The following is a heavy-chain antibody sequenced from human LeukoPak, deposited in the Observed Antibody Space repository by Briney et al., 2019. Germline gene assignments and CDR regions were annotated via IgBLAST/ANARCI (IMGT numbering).Heavy chain of an antibody. Sequence: SVKVSCKASVGTFSSYAISWVRQAPGQGLEWMGRIIPILGIANYAQKFQGRVTITADKSTSTAYMELSSLRSEDTAVYYCARGRYDSSGPLDGMDVWGQGTTVTVSS. J-gene: IGHJ6*02. CDR1: VGTFSSYA. D-gene: IGHD3-22*01. CDR3: ARGRYDSSGPLDGMDV. CDR2: IIPILGIA. V-gene: IGHV1-69*04.